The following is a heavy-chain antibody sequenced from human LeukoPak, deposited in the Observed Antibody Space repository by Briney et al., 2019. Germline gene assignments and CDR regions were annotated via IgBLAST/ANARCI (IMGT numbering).Heavy chain of an antibody. CDR3: ARPRGYSSTSIYYYYGMDV. CDR1: GFTFSSYS. V-gene: IGHV3-21*01. CDR2: ISSSSSYI. J-gene: IGHJ6*02. D-gene: IGHD2-2*01. Sequence: GGSLRLSCAASGFTFSSYSMTWVRQAPGKGLEWVSSISSSSSYIYYADSVKGRFTISRDNAKNSLYLQMNSLRAEDTAVYYCARPRGYSSTSIYYYYGMDVWGQGTTVTVSS.